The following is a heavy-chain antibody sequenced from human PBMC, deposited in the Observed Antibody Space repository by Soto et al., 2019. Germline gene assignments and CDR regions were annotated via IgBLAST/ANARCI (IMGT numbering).Heavy chain of an antibody. CDR3: ACIAAAGNFDY. CDR2: IYDSGST. CDR1: GGSISSYY. J-gene: IGHJ4*02. Sequence: SETLSLTCSVSGGSISSYYWSWVRQPPGKGLEWIGYIYDSGSTNYIPSLKSRVTISVDMSKNQFSLKLSSVTAADTAVYYCACIAAAGNFDYWGQGTLVTVSS. V-gene: IGHV4-59*08. D-gene: IGHD6-13*01.